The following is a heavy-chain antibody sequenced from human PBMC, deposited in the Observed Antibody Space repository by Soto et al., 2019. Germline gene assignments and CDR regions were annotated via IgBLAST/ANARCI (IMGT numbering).Heavy chain of an antibody. D-gene: IGHD3-3*01. CDR2: ISSSSSTI. V-gene: IGHV3-48*02. CDR1: GFTFSSYS. J-gene: IGHJ4*02. CDR3: ARHTYYDFWSGYPYYFDY. Sequence: PGGSLRLSCAASGFTFSSYSMNWVRQAPGKGLEWVSYISSSSSTIYYADSVKGRFTISRDNAKNSLYLQMNSLRDEDTAVYYCARHTYYDFWSGYPYYFDYWGQGTLVTVSS.